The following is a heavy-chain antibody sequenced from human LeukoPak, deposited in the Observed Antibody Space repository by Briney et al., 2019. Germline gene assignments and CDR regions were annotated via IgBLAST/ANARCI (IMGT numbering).Heavy chain of an antibody. CDR3: ARDYGDSNWFDP. V-gene: IGHV4-59*12. CDR2: IYYSGTT. CDR1: GGSISSYY. Sequence: SETLSLTCTVSGGSISSYYWNWIRQPPGKGLEWIGYIYYSGTTNYNPSLKSRVTISVDTSKNQFSLKLSSVTAADTAVYYCARDYGDSNWFDPWGQGTLVTVSS. D-gene: IGHD4-17*01. J-gene: IGHJ5*02.